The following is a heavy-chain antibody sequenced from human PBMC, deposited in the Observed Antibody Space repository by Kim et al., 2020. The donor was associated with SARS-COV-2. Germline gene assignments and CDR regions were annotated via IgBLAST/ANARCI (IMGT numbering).Heavy chain of an antibody. D-gene: IGHD5-18*01. Sequence: KSRVTISVDTSKNQFSLKLSSVTAADTAVYYCATSPGIQLWGTAYYGMDVWGQGTTVTVSS. J-gene: IGHJ6*02. V-gene: IGHV4-30-2*04. CDR3: ATSPGIQLWGTAYYGMDV.